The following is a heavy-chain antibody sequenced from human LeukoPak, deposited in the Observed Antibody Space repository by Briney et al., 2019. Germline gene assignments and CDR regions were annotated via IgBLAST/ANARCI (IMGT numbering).Heavy chain of an antibody. D-gene: IGHD2-21*02. CDR1: GYSFTTYW. J-gene: IGHJ4*02. Sequence: GESLKISCKGSGYSFTTYWIGWVRQLPGKGLEWMGIIYPGDSDTRYSPSFQGQVTISADKSISTAYLQWSSLQASDTAMYYCARGRNVVVTAILDYWGQGTLVTVSS. CDR3: ARGRNVVVTAILDY. V-gene: IGHV5-51*01. CDR2: IYPGDSDT.